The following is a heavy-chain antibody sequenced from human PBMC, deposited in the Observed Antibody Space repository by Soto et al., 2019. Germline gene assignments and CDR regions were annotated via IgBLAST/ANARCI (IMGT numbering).Heavy chain of an antibody. D-gene: IGHD3-16*01. Sequence: QITLKESGPTLVKPTQTLTLTCTFSGFSLTTRGVGVGWIRQPPGKALECLALIYWDDDKRYSTSLQSRLSITKYTSKNQVVLTMTNVDPVDTATYYCAHIPNYYQYDWFDPWGQGTLVSVSS. J-gene: IGHJ5*02. CDR1: GFSLTTRGVG. CDR2: IYWDDDK. CDR3: AHIPNYYQYDWFDP. V-gene: IGHV2-5*02.